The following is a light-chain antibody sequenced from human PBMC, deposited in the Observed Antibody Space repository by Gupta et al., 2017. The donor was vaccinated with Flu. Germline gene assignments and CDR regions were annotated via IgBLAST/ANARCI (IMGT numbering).Light chain of an antibody. Sequence: QSSLTQPASVSGSPRQSITISCTGTSSDVGGYNNVSWYQQHPGKAPKLMIYEVSYRPSGVSNRFSGSKSGNTASLTIAGLQAEEEADYYCSSETISIILYVFANGTKFT. V-gene: IGLV2-14*03. CDR2: EVS. CDR1: SSDVGGYNN. CDR3: SSETISIILYV. J-gene: IGLJ1*01.